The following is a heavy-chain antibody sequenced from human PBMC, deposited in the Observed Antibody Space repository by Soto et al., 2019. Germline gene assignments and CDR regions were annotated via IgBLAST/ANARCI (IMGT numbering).Heavy chain of an antibody. V-gene: IGHV4-30-4*01. Sequence: PSETLSLTCTVSGGSISSGDYYWSWIRQPPGKGLEWIGYIYYSGSTYYNPSLKSRVTISVDTSKNQFSLKLSSVTAADTAVYYCARGDYDSSGYFPPANDAFDIWGQGTMVTVSS. CDR2: IYYSGST. CDR1: GGSISSGDYY. CDR3: ARGDYDSSGYFPPANDAFDI. D-gene: IGHD3-22*01. J-gene: IGHJ3*02.